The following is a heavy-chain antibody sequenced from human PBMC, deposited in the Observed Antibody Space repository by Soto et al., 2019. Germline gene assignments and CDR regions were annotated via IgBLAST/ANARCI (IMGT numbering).Heavy chain of an antibody. J-gene: IGHJ2*01. CDR1: GFTFSCCA. D-gene: IGHD1-26*01. V-gene: IGHV3-23*01. CDR2: IHGDGDYT. Sequence: QVLESGGGLVQPGGSLRLSCAASGFTFSCCAMSWVRQAPGKGLEWVSTIHGDGDYTHDTDSVKGRFTISRDNSRNTLYLQMNSLRADDTAVYYCMKNRGAGSYSNWSFAVWGRGTLVTVSS. CDR3: MKNRGAGSYSNWSFAV.